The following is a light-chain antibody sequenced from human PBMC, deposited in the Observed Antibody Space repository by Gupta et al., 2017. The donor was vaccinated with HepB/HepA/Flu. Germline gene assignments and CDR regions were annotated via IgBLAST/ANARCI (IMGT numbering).Light chain of an antibody. J-gene: IGLJ2*01. V-gene: IGLV3-1*01. CDR1: KLGDKY. CDR2: QDT. Sequence: SYELTQPPSVSVSPGQTASLTCSGDKLGDKYACWHQQKPGQSPVLVIYQDTKRPSGIPERFSGSNSGNTATLTISGTQAMDEADYYCQAWDSSTNVVFGGGTKLTVL. CDR3: QAWDSSTNVV.